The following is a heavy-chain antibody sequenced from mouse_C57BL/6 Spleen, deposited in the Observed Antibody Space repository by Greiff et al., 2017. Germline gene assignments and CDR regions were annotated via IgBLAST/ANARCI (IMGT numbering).Heavy chain of an antibody. CDR1: GFSLTSYG. V-gene: IGHV2-2*01. D-gene: IGHD1-1*01. Sequence: QVQLKQSGPGLVQPSQSLSITCTVSGFSLTSYGVHWVRQSPGKGLEWLGVIWSGGSTDYNAAFISRLSISKDNSKSQVFFKMNSLQADDTAIYYCARTLSITTVVATGAMDYWGQGTSVTVSS. CDR3: ARTLSITTVVATGAMDY. CDR2: IWSGGST. J-gene: IGHJ4*01.